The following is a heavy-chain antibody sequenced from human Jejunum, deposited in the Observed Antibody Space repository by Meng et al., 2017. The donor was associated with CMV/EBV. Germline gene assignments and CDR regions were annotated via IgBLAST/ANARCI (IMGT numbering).Heavy chain of an antibody. V-gene: IGHV4-59*01. J-gene: IGHJ4*02. CDR3: ARGGDISETTAH. CDR2: SHNSGST. D-gene: IGHD6-19*01. Sequence: CTASGGAISASYWSWSRQSPGKGLEWIGYSHNSGSTRYTPALKSRVTMSIDTSKNQFSLKLRSVTAADTAVYYCARGGDISETTAHWGQGRLVTVSS. CDR1: GGAISASY.